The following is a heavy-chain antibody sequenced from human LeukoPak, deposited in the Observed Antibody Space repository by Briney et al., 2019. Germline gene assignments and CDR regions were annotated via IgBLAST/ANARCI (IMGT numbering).Heavy chain of an antibody. Sequence: SETLSLTCAISGGSISQRTWWTWVRQTPEMGLEWIGEIFYSGSTSYNPSLKSRVFMSVDTSKNQFSLKLNSVTAADTAVYYCARGLHYSYDGSGLFEHWGQGALVTVSS. CDR2: IFYSGST. CDR1: GGSISQRTW. J-gene: IGHJ4*02. V-gene: IGHV4-4*02. D-gene: IGHD3-22*01. CDR3: ARGLHYSYDGSGLFEH.